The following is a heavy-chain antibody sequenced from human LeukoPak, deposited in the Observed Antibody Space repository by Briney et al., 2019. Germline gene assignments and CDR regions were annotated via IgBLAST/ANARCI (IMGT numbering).Heavy chain of an antibody. D-gene: IGHD3-22*01. V-gene: IGHV3-7*01. CDR1: GFSFRNTW. CDR3: ARESDSSLPDY. Sequence: GGSLRLSCTASGFSFRNTWMSWVRQAPGKGLEWVANIKKDETEIYYADSVKGRFTISRDNSKNTLYLQMNSLGAEDTAVYYCARESDSSLPDYWGQGTLVTVSS. J-gene: IGHJ4*02. CDR2: IKKDETEI.